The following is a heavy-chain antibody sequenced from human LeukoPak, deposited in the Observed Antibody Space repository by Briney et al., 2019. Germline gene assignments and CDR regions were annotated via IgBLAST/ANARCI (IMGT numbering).Heavy chain of an antibody. Sequence: GGSLRLSCAASGFTFSSYGIQWVRQAPGKGLEWLAVVSYDGSDKYYADSVKGRFTISRDNSKNTLYLQMNSLRAEDTAVYHCAKDRRDTTMAPYYYYYIDVWGKGTTVTVSS. CDR1: GFTFSSYG. CDR3: AKDRRDTTMAPYYYYYIDV. D-gene: IGHD5-18*01. CDR2: VSYDGSDK. V-gene: IGHV3-30*18. J-gene: IGHJ6*03.